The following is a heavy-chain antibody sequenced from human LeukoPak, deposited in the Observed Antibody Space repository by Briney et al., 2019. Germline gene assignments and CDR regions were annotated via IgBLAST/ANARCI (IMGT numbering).Heavy chain of an antibody. CDR2: IRYDGSNK. CDR1: GFTFSSYG. Sequence: GGSLRLSCAASGFTFSSYGMHWVRQAPGKGLEWVAFIRYDGSNKYYADSVKGRFTISRDNSKNTLYLQINSLRAEDTAVYYCAKEEDYGDYVIHFDYWGQGTLVTVSS. J-gene: IGHJ4*02. V-gene: IGHV3-30*02. D-gene: IGHD4-17*01. CDR3: AKEEDYGDYVIHFDY.